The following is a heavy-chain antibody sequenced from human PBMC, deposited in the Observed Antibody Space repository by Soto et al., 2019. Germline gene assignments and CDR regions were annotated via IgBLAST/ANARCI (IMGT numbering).Heavy chain of an antibody. CDR2: ISSTSDYI. CDR1: GFTFSDYS. J-gene: IGHJ4*02. Sequence: PGGSLRLSCAASGFTFSDYSMNWVRQAPGRGLEWVSFISSTSDYIHYADSVKGRFAISRDNAKNSLYLQMNSLRAEDTAVYYCARAFLGISGQIDYWGQGSLVTVSS. D-gene: IGHD3-10*01. V-gene: IGHV3-21*01. CDR3: ARAFLGISGQIDY.